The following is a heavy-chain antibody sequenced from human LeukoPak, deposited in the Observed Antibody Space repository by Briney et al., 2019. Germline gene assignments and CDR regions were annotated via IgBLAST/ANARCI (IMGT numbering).Heavy chain of an antibody. V-gene: IGHV3-23*01. Sequence: GGSLRLSCAASGFTFSSYAMSWVRQAPGKGLEWVLGISGSGGSTYYADSAKGRLTISRDNSKNTLYLQMNRLRAEDTAGYYCAKFYRFLYHFDYWGQGTLVTVSS. J-gene: IGHJ4*02. CDR3: AKFYRFLYHFDY. D-gene: IGHD2-8*01. CDR2: ISGSGGST. CDR1: GFTFSSYA.